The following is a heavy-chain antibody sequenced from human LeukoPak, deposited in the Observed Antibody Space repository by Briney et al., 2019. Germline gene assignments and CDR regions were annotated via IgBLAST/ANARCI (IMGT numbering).Heavy chain of an antibody. CDR1: GYTFTVYY. J-gene: IGHJ3*02. CDR2: INPNSGGT. V-gene: IGHV1-2*02. D-gene: IGHD3-9*01. Sequence: GASVKVSCKASGYTFTVYYMHWLRQAPGQGLEWVGRINPNSGGTNYAQKFQGRVTMTRDTSISTAYMELSRLRSDDTAVYYCARPLTLGFEAFYIWGQGTTVTVSS. CDR3: ARPLTLGFEAFYI.